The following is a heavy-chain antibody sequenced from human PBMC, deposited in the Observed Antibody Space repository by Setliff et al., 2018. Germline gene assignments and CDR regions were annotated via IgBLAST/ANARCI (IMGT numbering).Heavy chain of an antibody. J-gene: IGHJ6*03. D-gene: IGHD4-17*01. CDR2: INPNSGGT. Sequence: GASVKVSCKASGYTFTGYYMHWVRQAPGQGLEWMGWINPNSGGTNYAQKLQGRVTMTTDTSTSLAYMELRSLRSDDTAVYYCARDRVEDYGGILHYYYYYMDVWGKGTTVTFSS. CDR3: ARDRVEDYGGILHYYYYYMDV. CDR1: GYTFTGYY. V-gene: IGHV1-2*02.